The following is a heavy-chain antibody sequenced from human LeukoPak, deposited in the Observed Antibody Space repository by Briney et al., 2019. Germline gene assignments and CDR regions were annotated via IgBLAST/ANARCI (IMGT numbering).Heavy chain of an antibody. D-gene: IGHD4-17*01. V-gene: IGHV1-8*03. CDR2: MNPNSGNT. CDR1: GYTFTSHD. CDR3: AGGYGDYGNDAFDI. Sequence: ASVKVSCKASGYTFTSHDINWVRQATGQGLEWMGWMNPNSGNTGYAQKFQGRVTITRNNSISTVYMELSSLRSEDTAVYYCAGGYGDYGNDAFDIWGQGTMVTVSS. J-gene: IGHJ3*02.